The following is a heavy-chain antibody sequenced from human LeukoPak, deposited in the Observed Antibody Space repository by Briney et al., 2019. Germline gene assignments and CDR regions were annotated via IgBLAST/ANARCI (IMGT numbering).Heavy chain of an antibody. D-gene: IGHD3-10*01. CDR2: TRNKDNSYTT. J-gene: IGHJ2*01. CDR3: ARESGGGVLGYFDL. V-gene: IGHV3-72*01. Sequence: GGSLRLSCAASGFTFSDHCMDWVRQATGKGLEWVGRTRNKDNSYTTEYAASVKGRFTISRDDSKKSLYLQMNSLKTEDTAVYYCARESGGGVLGYFDLWGRGTLVSVSS. CDR1: GFTFSDHC.